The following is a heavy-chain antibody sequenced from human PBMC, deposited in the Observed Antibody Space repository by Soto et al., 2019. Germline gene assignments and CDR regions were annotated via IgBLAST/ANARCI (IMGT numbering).Heavy chain of an antibody. CDR3: ARGDRGGSGSPASYYYSGLDV. Sequence: EVQLLESGGDLVPPGGSLRLSGAASGLNFNDYAMTWVRQAPGKGLEWVSSVSTRGDITYYSDSVKGRFTISRDNSKNPLFLHMNSLRAEDTALYYCARGDRGGSGSPASYYYSGLDVWGQGTTVTVSS. V-gene: IGHV3-23*01. D-gene: IGHD3-10*01. CDR2: VSTRGDIT. J-gene: IGHJ6*02. CDR1: GLNFNDYA.